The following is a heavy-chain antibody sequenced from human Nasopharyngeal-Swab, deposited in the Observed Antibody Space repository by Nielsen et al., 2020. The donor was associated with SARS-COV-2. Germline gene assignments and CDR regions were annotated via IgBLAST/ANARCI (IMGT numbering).Heavy chain of an antibody. D-gene: IGHD6-13*01. CDR1: GFSFSAYA. CDR3: AKAGYPHSAVYYNYYFDV. J-gene: IGHJ6*03. CDR2: ISDDDGTT. V-gene: IGHV3-23*01. Sequence: GESLKISCAASGFSFSAYAMSWVRQAPGKGLQWVSTISDDDGTTYYGDAVKGRFTISTDNFKNTLFLQMNSLRAEDTASYFCAKAGYPHSAVYYNYYFDVRGKGTTVTVSS.